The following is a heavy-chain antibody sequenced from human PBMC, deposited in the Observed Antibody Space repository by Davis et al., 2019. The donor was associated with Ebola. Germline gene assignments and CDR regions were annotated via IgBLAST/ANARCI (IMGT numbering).Heavy chain of an antibody. D-gene: IGHD5-24*01. Sequence: GESLKISCAASGFTFSSYWMHWVRQAPGKGLVWVSRINSDGSSTSYADSVKGRFTISRDSSKNTLSLLLGSLTPEDSAVYYCARDNFPEDGMDVWGQGTTVTVSS. CDR1: GFTFSSYW. CDR2: INSDGSST. CDR3: ARDNFPEDGMDV. J-gene: IGHJ6*02. V-gene: IGHV3-74*01.